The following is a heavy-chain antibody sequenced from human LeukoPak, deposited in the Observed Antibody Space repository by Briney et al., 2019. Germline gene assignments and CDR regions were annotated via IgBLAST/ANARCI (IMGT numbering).Heavy chain of an antibody. J-gene: IGHJ5*02. CDR1: RFTFSSYA. CDR3: ARDRLAHPAQVQLLHNWFDP. V-gene: IGHV3-30-3*01. Sequence: PGGSLRLSCAASRFTFSSYAMHWVRQAPGKGLEWVAVISYDGSNKYYADSVKGRFTISRDNSKNTLYLQMNSLRAEDTAVYYCARDRLAHPAQVQLLHNWFDPWGQGTLVTVSS. D-gene: IGHD2-2*01. CDR2: ISYDGSNK.